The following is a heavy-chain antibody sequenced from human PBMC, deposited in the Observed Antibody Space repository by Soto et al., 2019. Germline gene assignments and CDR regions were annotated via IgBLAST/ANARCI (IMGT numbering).Heavy chain of an antibody. CDR2: IYYSGST. D-gene: IGHD3-22*01. V-gene: IGHV4-39*01. CDR3: ARRQIYYYDSSGSTYNWFDP. J-gene: IGHJ5*02. Sequence: QLQLQESGPGLVKPSETLSLTCTVSGGSISSSSYYWGWIRQPPGKGLEWIGSIYYSGSTYYNPSLKSRVTISVDTSKNQFSLKLSSVTAADTAVYYCARRQIYYYDSSGSTYNWFDPWGQGTLVTVSS. CDR1: GGSISSSSYY.